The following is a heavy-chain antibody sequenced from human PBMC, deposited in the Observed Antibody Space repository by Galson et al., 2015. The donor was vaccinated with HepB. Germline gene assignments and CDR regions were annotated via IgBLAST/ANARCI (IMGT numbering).Heavy chain of an antibody. D-gene: IGHD5-18*01. Sequence: SLRLSCAASGFTFSSYSMNWVRQAPGKGLEWVSSISSSSSYIYYADSVKGRFTISRDNARNSLYLQMNSLRAEDTAVYYCARDFREGYSYGPPIDYWGQGTLVTVSS. V-gene: IGHV3-21*01. J-gene: IGHJ4*02. CDR2: ISSSSSYI. CDR1: GFTFSSYS. CDR3: ARDFREGYSYGPPIDY.